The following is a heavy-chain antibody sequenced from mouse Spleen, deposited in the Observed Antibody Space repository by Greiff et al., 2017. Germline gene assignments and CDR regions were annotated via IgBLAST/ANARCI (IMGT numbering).Heavy chain of an antibody. V-gene: IGHV1-80*01. D-gene: IGHD1-1*01. Sequence: VQLQQSGAELVRPGPPVKISCKASGYAFSSYWMNWVKQRPGQGLEWIGQFYLGDGDTNYNGKFKGKATLTADKSSSTAYMQLSSLTSEDSAVYFCARFFITTVVATDYAMDYWGQGTSGTGSS. J-gene: IGHJ4*01. CDR1: GYAFSSYW. CDR3: ARFFITTVVATDYAMDY. CDR2: FYLGDGDT.